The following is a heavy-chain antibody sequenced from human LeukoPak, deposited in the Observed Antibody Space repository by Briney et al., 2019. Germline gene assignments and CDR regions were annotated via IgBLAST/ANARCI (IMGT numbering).Heavy chain of an antibody. CDR1: GGSMGSYY. CDR3: ARGARAGYNLEPFDY. J-gene: IGHJ4*02. Sequence: SETLPLTCTVSGGSMGSYYWSWIRQPPGKGLEWIGYIYYSGSTKYNPSLKSRVTISVDTSKNQFSLKLSSVTAADTAVYYCARGARAGYNLEPFDYWGQGTLVTVSS. CDR2: IYYSGST. D-gene: IGHD5-24*01. V-gene: IGHV4-59*08.